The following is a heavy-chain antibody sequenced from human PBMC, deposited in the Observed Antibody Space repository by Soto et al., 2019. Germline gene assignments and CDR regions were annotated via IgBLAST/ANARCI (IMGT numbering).Heavy chain of an antibody. D-gene: IGHD5-18*01. J-gene: IGHJ4*02. CDR2: IYYSGST. Sequence: SETLSLTFTVSGGSISSYYWSWIRQPPGKGLEWIGYIYYSGSTYYNPSLKSRVTISLHTSESQFSLQLTSVTAADTAVYYCARGAADTAMVDSWGQGTLVTVSS. CDR1: GGSISSYY. V-gene: IGHV4-59*01. CDR3: ARGAADTAMVDS.